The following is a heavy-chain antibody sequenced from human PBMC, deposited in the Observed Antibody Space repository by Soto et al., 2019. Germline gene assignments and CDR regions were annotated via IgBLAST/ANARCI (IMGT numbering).Heavy chain of an antibody. V-gene: IGHV4-61*01. CDR1: GGSVSYGFNY. Sequence: QVQLQESGPGLVKPSETLSLTCTVSGGSVSYGFNYWSWIRQPPGKGLEWIGCIDYSGTANYNPSLRSRVYISLDTSKNQFSLKLTSVTAADTAVYYCARGVGQWLVNWFDPWGQGTLVTVSS. D-gene: IGHD6-19*01. J-gene: IGHJ5*02. CDR2: IDYSGTA. CDR3: ARGVGQWLVNWFDP.